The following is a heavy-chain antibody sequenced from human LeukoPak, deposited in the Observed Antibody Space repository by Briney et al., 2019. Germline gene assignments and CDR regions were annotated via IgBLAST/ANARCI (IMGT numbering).Heavy chain of an antibody. V-gene: IGHV4-34*01. D-gene: IGHD3-9*01. CDR1: GGAFSGYY. CDR3: ARAAIILTGYDAFDI. Sequence: SETPSLTCAVYGGAFSGYYWSWIRQPPGKGLEWIGEINHSGSTNYNPSLKSRVTISVDTSKNQFSLKLSSVTAADTAVYYCARAAIILTGYDAFDIWGQGTMVTVSS. J-gene: IGHJ3*02. CDR2: INHSGST.